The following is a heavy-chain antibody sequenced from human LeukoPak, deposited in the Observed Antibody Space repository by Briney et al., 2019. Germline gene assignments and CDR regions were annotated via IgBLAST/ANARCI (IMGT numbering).Heavy chain of an antibody. V-gene: IGHV1-58*01. D-gene: IGHD5-18*01. Sequence: SVEVSCKASGFTFTSSAVQWVRQARGQRLEWIGWIVVGSGNTNYAQKFQERVTITRDMSTSTAYMELSSLRSEDTAVYYCAARGYSYGPQYYFDYWGQGTLVTVSS. J-gene: IGHJ4*02. CDR1: GFTFTSSA. CDR3: AARGYSYGPQYYFDY. CDR2: IVVGSGNT.